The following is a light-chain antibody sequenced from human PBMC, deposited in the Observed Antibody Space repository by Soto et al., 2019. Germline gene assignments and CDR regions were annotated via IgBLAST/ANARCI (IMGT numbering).Light chain of an antibody. CDR3: QQYNSYSWT. CDR2: KAS. J-gene: IGKJ1*01. Sequence: IQMTQSPSTLSSSVGDRVTLTCRASQSISSWLAWYQQKPGKAPKLLIYKASSLESGVPSRFRGSGSGTEFTLTISSLQPDDFETYYCQQYNSYSWTFGQGTKVDIK. CDR1: QSISSW. V-gene: IGKV1-5*03.